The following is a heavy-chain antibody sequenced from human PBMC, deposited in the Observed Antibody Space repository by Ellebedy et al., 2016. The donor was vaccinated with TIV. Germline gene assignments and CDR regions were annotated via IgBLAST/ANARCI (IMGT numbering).Heavy chain of an antibody. J-gene: IGHJ6*02. V-gene: IGHV5-51*01. CDR1: GYSFTSYW. D-gene: IGHD3-3*01. CDR3: ARPRSPFDYYYGMDV. Sequence: GESLKISCKGSGYSFTSYWIGWVRQLPGKVLEWMGIIYPGDSDTSYSPSFQGQITISADKSISAAYLQWSSLKASDTAMYYCARPRSPFDYYYGMDVWGQGTTVTVSS. CDR2: IYPGDSDT.